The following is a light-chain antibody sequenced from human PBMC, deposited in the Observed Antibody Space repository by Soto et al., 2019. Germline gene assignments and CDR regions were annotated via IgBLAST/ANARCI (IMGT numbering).Light chain of an antibody. CDR3: SSYAGSNNVL. Sequence: QSVLTQPPSASGSPGQSVTISCTGTSNDVGGYNSVSWYQQHPGKAPKLMIYEVSARPSGVPDRFSGSKSGNTASLTVSGLQAEDEADYYCSSYAGSNNVLFGGGTKVTVL. CDR1: SNDVGGYNS. J-gene: IGLJ3*02. V-gene: IGLV2-8*01. CDR2: EVS.